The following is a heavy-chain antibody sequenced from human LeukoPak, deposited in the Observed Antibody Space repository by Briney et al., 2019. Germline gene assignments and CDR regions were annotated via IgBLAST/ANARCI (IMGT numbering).Heavy chain of an antibody. D-gene: IGHD6-19*01. CDR1: GYTFTSYA. CDR3: ARARYRSGWYLDF. Sequence: ASVKVSCKASGYTFTSYAIDWVRQAPGQRLEWMGWINAGNGDTKYSQKFQGRVTITRDTSATTGYMELTSLRSEDTAVYYCARARYRSGWYLDFWGQGTLVTASS. J-gene: IGHJ4*02. V-gene: IGHV1-3*01. CDR2: INAGNGDT.